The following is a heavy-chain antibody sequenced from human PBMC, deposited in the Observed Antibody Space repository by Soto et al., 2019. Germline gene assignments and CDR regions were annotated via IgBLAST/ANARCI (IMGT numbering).Heavy chain of an antibody. V-gene: IGHV1-8*01. CDR3: YDLDY. CDR1: GYSFTTYD. D-gene: IGHD1-1*01. Sequence: QVQLVQSGAEVKKPGASVKVSCKASGYSFTTYDINWVRQAAGQGLEWMGWMNPNSGSTVSAEKFQDRISMTRDTSKSTAYMELRSLRYEDTAVYYCYDLDYWGQGTLVTVSS. CDR2: MNPNSGST. J-gene: IGHJ4*02.